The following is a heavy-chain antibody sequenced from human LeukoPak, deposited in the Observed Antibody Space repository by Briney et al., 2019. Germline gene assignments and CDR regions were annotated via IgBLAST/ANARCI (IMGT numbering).Heavy chain of an antibody. CDR1: GGSISSYY. D-gene: IGHD6-13*01. J-gene: IGHJ3*02. CDR2: IYYSGST. Sequence: SETLSLTCTVSGGSISSYYWSWIRQPSGKGLEWIGYIYYSGSTNYNPSLKSRVTISVDTSKNQFSLKLSSVTAADTAVYYCAKPSIAAAGTHAFDIWGQGTMVTVSS. V-gene: IGHV4-59*08. CDR3: AKPSIAAAGTHAFDI.